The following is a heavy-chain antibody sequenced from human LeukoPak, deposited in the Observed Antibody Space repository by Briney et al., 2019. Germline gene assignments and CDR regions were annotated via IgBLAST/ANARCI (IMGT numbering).Heavy chain of an antibody. CDR2: IYYTGSP. Sequence: SETLSLTCTVSGGSINSSSYYWVWIRQPPGKGLEWIGTIYYTGSPYYNPSLKSRVTISIDTSKNQFSLKLSSLTAADTAVYYCARRGGYYGSGKDYWFDPWGQGTLGNVSS. D-gene: IGHD3-10*01. J-gene: IGHJ5*02. V-gene: IGHV4-39*01. CDR1: GGSINSSSYY. CDR3: ARRGGYYGSGKDYWFDP.